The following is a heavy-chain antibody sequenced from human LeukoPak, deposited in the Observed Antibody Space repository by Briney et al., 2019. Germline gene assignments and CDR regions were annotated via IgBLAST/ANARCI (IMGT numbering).Heavy chain of an antibody. Sequence: GGSLRLSCAASGFTFSTYNMNWVRQAPGKGLEWVSSISGSSSYIYYADSVKGRFSISRDNAKNSMYLQMNSLRAEDTAVYYCARDHVVVLATLYYYMDVWGKGTTVTVSS. J-gene: IGHJ6*03. CDR1: GFTFSTYN. D-gene: IGHD2-15*01. CDR2: ISGSSSYI. V-gene: IGHV3-21*06. CDR3: ARDHVVVLATLYYYMDV.